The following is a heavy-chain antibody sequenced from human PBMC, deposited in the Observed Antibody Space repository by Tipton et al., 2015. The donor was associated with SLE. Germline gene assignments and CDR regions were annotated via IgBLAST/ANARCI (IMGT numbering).Heavy chain of an antibody. Sequence: TLSLTCAVYGGSFSGYYWSWVRQPPGKGLEWIGEINDSGSTNYNPSLKSRVTMSVDMSKSQFSLNLRSVTAADTAVHYCARQGRDDAFDIWGQGTMVTVSS. D-gene: IGHD5-24*01. CDR2: INDSGST. CDR1: GGSFSGYY. V-gene: IGHV4-34*01. CDR3: ARQGRDDAFDI. J-gene: IGHJ3*02.